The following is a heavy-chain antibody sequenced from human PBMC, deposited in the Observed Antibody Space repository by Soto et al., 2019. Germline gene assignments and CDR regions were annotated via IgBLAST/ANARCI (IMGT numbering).Heavy chain of an antibody. CDR2: ICYLGNT. D-gene: IGHD4-4*01. J-gene: IGHJ4*01. V-gene: IGHV4-39*01. Sequence: PSETLSLTCTVSGGCISSSRSYWGWIRQPPGKGLEWVGGICYLGNTYYNPSLGGRVSISVDPSKNQFSLKLNSVPAADTAVFYCAGLFRYVSNCYHLAYLGRRSLVTVSS. CDR1: GGCISSSRSY. CDR3: AGLFRYVSNCYHLAY.